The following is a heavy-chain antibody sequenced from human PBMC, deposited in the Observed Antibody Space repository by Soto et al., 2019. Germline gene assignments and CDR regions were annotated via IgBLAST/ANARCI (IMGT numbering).Heavy chain of an antibody. D-gene: IGHD3-10*01. V-gene: IGHV3-49*03. CDR3: TRARLLWFGESFDY. J-gene: IGHJ4*02. Sequence: GGSLRLSCTASGFTFGDYAMSWFRQAPGKGLEWVGFIRSKAYGGTTEYAASVKGRFTISRDDSKSIAYLQMNSLKTEDTAVYYCTRARLLWFGESFDYWGQGTLVTVSS. CDR1: GFTFGDYA. CDR2: IRSKAYGGTT.